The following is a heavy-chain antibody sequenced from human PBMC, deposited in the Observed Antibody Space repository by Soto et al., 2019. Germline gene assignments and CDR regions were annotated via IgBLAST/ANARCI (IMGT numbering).Heavy chain of an antibody. Sequence: QVQLVESGGGVVQPGRSLRLSCAASGFTFSTYGMHWVRQAPGKGLEWVAVISFDGINKYYADPVKGRFTISRDNSKNALYLQMNSLRAEDTAFYYCAKHMSRDPNDTFDIWGQGTMVTVSS. D-gene: IGHD2-21*01. V-gene: IGHV3-30*18. CDR1: GFTFSTYG. J-gene: IGHJ3*02. CDR3: AKHMSRDPNDTFDI. CDR2: ISFDGINK.